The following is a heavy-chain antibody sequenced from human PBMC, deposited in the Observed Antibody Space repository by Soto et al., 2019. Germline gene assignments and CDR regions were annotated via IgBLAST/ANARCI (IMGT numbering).Heavy chain of an antibody. CDR2: IYYSGST. Sequence: SETLSLTCTVSGGSISSYYWSWIRQPPGKGLEWIGYIYYSGSTNYNPSLKSRVTISVDTSKNQFSLKLSSVTAADTAVYYCARSWTWAFDIWGQGTMVTVSS. CDR3: ARSWTWAFDI. J-gene: IGHJ3*02. V-gene: IGHV4-59*01. CDR1: GGSISSYY.